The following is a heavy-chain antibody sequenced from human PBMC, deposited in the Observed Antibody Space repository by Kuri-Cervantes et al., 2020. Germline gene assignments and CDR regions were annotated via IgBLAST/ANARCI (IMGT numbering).Heavy chain of an antibody. V-gene: IGHV4-59*01. CDR2: IYYSGST. J-gene: IGHJ6*02. Sequence: SETLSLTCTVSGGSISSYYWSWIRQPPGKGLEWIGYIYYSGSTNYNPSLKSRVTISVGTSKNQFSLKLSSVTAADTAVYYCATGNTMIVVGFLNGMDVWGQGTTVTVSS. CDR1: GGSISSYY. D-gene: IGHD3-22*01. CDR3: ATGNTMIVVGFLNGMDV.